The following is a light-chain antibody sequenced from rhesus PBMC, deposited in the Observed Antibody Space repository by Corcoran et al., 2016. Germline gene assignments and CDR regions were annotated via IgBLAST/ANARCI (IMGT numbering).Light chain of an antibody. V-gene: IGKV1-25*02. Sequence: DIQMTQSPSSVSASVGDRVTITCRASQGISSYLAWYQQKPGKAPKLLIYSATTLKSGVPSRFSCSGSGTEFTLPISSLQPEDFASYYCQQYNSLPFTFGPGTKLDIK. CDR3: QQYNSLPFT. J-gene: IGKJ3*01. CDR2: SAT. CDR1: QGISSY.